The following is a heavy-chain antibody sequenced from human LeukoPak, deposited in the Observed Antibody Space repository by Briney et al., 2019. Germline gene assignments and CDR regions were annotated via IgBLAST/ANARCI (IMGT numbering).Heavy chain of an antibody. CDR2: ISYDGGNK. D-gene: IGHD4-17*01. V-gene: IGHV3-30*03. CDR1: GFTFSSYG. CDR3: ATQKRGSTAFDY. J-gene: IGHJ4*02. Sequence: PGRSLRLSCAASGFTFSSYGTHWVRQAPGKGLEWVAVISYDGGNKYYADSVKGRFTISRDNSKNTLYLQMNSLRAEDTAVYYCATQKRGSTAFDYWGQGTLVTVSS.